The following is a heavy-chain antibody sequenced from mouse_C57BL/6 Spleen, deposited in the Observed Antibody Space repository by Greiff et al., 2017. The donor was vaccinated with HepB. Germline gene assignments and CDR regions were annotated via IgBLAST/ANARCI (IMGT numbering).Heavy chain of an antibody. D-gene: IGHD1-1*01. Sequence: QVHVKQSGAELVRPGASVTLSCKASGYTFTDYEMHWVKQTPVHGLEWIGAIDPETGGTAYNQKFKGKAILTADKSSSTAYMELRSLTSEDSAVYYCTRGGDYYYGSSFDYWGQGTTLTVSS. CDR3: TRGGDYYYGSSFDY. J-gene: IGHJ2*01. CDR2: IDPETGGT. CDR1: GYTFTDYE. V-gene: IGHV1-15*01.